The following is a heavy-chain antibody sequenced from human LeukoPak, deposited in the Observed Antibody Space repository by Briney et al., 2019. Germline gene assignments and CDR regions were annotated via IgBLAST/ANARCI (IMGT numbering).Heavy chain of an antibody. Sequence: GESLRLSCAASGFTFNSYSMNWVRQAPGKGLEWVSHISSSSSSINYADSVKGRFTISGDNAKNSLYLQMNSLRAEDTAVYYCARIGSGWSIDYWGQGTLVTVSS. D-gene: IGHD6-19*01. CDR1: GFTFNSYS. J-gene: IGHJ4*02. CDR3: ARIGSGWSIDY. CDR2: ISSSSSSI. V-gene: IGHV3-48*04.